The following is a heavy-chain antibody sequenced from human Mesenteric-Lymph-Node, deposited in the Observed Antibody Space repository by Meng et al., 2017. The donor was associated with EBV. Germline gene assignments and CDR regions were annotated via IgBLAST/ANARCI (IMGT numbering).Heavy chain of an antibody. CDR1: GDSVSSRSYY. D-gene: IGHD1-26*01. CDR3: AREAVGATVDH. J-gene: IGHJ4*02. Sequence: QSKESGPGQVKPSETLSLTCSVSGDSVSSRSYYWVWIRQPPGKGLEWIGYIDYSGSTTYKPSLKSRVTMSLDTSKNQFSLRLSSVTAADTAVYYCAREAVGATVDHWGQGTLVTVSS. V-gene: IGHV4-61*01. CDR2: IDYSGST.